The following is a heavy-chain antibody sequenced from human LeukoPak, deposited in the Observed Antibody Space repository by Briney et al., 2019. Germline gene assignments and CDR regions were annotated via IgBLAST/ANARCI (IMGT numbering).Heavy chain of an antibody. Sequence: GGSLRLSCAASGFTFSSYGMNWVRQAPGKGLEWVSPIGSSSDYIYYADSVKDRFTISRDNAKNSLYLQMNSLRAEDTAIYYCARTYGGDGGQRFDYWAREPWSPSPQ. V-gene: IGHV3-21*01. D-gene: IGHD2-21*02. J-gene: IGHJ4*02. CDR3: ARTYGGDGGQRFDY. CDR2: IGSSSDYI. CDR1: GFTFSSYG.